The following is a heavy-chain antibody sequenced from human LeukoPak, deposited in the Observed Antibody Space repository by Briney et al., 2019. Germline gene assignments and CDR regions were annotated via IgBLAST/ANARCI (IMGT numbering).Heavy chain of an antibody. V-gene: IGHV3-30-3*01. CDR1: GFTFSSYA. CDR3: TRQVDSGSYDYYGMDV. Sequence: GGSLRLSCAASGFTFSSYAMHWVRQAPGKGLEWVAVISYDGSNKYYADSVKGRFTISRDDSKNTAYLQMNSLKTEDTAVYYCTRQVDSGSYDYYGMDVWGQGTTVTVSS. D-gene: IGHD1-26*01. J-gene: IGHJ6*02. CDR2: ISYDGSNK.